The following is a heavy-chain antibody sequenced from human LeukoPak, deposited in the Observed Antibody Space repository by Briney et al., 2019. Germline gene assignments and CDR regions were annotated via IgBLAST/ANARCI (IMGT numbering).Heavy chain of an antibody. V-gene: IGHV4-34*01. D-gene: IGHD2-2*01. CDR1: GGSFSGHY. CDR3: ARVVPATKWSNWFDP. Sequence: SETLSLTCAVYGGSFSGHYWSWIRQPPGKGLEWIGEINHSGSTNYNPSLKSRVTISVDTSKNQFSLKLSSVTAADTAMYYCARVVPATKWSNWFDPWGQGTLVTVSS. J-gene: IGHJ5*02. CDR2: INHSGST.